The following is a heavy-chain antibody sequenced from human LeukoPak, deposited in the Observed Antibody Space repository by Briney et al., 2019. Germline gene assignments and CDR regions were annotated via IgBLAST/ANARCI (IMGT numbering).Heavy chain of an antibody. CDR2: MYFSGST. Sequence: SETLSLTCTVSVGSIRSYYWSWIRQPPGKGLEWIGYMYFSGSTSYNPSLKSRVTISVDRSKNEISLQLSSVAAADTAVYYCARSYDTNLDYWGQGTLVTVSS. CDR3: ARSYDTNLDY. V-gene: IGHV4-59*01. D-gene: IGHD3-3*01. J-gene: IGHJ4*02. CDR1: VGSIRSYY.